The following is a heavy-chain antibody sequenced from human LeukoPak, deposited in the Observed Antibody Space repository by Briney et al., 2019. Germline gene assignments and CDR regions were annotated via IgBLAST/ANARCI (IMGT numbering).Heavy chain of an antibody. Sequence: ASVKVSCKASGYTFTGYYIHWVRQAPGQGLEWMGWINPNSGGTNYAQKFQGRVTMTRDTSISTAYMELSRLTSDGTAVYYCARDAIVRDYSNSDYWGQGTLVTVSS. V-gene: IGHV1-2*02. CDR1: GYTFTGYY. D-gene: IGHD4-11*01. CDR2: INPNSGGT. CDR3: ARDAIVRDYSNSDY. J-gene: IGHJ4*02.